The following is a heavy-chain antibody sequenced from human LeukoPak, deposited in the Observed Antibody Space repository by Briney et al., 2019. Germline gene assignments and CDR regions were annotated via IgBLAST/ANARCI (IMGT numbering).Heavy chain of an antibody. J-gene: IGHJ4*02. D-gene: IGHD3-16*01. CDR3: VKGGLWVDFDY. V-gene: IGHV3-11*01. Sequence: PGGSLRLSCAASGFAFDDSYMSWVRQAPGKGLAWVSYINGGGGTYYYADSVRGRFTNSRDNAKNTLYLQMNSLRAEDTAVYYCVKGGLWVDFDYWGQGTLVTVSS. CDR1: GFAFDDSY. CDR2: INGGGGTY.